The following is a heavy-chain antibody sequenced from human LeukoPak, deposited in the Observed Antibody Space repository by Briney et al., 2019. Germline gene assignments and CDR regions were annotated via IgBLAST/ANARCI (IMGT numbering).Heavy chain of an antibody. CDR3: ARGPVAELDY. Sequence: PGGSLRLSCAASGFTFSSYSMNWVRQAPGKGLEGVSSISSSSSYIYYADSVKGRFTISRDNAKNSLYLQMNSQSAEDTAVYYCARGPVAELDYWGQGTLVTVSS. CDR1: GFTFSSYS. V-gene: IGHV3-21*01. CDR2: ISSSSSYI. D-gene: IGHD6-19*01. J-gene: IGHJ4*02.